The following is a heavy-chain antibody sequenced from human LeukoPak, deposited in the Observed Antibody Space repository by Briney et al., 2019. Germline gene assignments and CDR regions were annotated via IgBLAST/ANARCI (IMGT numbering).Heavy chain of an antibody. CDR3: AKDLVTYYYYYGMDV. CDR1: GFTFSSYA. D-gene: IGHD2-21*01. J-gene: IGHJ6*02. V-gene: IGHV3-23*01. Sequence: GASLRLSCAASGFTFSSYAMSWVRQAPGKGLEWVSAIRGSGGSTYYADSVKGRFTISRDNSKNTLYLQMNSLRAEDTAVYYCAKDLVTYYYYYGMDVWGQGTTVTVSS. CDR2: IRGSGGST.